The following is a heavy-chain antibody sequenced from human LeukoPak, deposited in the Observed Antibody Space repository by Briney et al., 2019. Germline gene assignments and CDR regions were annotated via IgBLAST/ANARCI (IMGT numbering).Heavy chain of an antibody. CDR2: IKQDGSEK. V-gene: IGHV3-7*03. CDR3: ARERVMSSGWYPRNWFDP. J-gene: IGHJ5*02. CDR1: GFTFSSYW. Sequence: GGSLRLSCAASGFTFSSYWMSWVRQAPGKGLEWVANIKQDGSEKYYVDSVKGRFTISRDNAKNSLYLQMNSLRAEDTALYYCARERVMSSGWYPRNWFDPWGQGTLVTVSS. D-gene: IGHD6-19*01.